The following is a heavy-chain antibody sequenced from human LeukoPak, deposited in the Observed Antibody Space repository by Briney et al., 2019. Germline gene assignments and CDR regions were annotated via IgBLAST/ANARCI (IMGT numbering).Heavy chain of an antibody. Sequence: GGSLRLSCAASGFTFSRHGMNWVRQAPGKGLEWVSGISPSGDILYYADSVKGQFTISRDNSKNTLYLQMNSLRAEDTAVYYCAKDSGGFDPWGQGTLVTASS. CDR1: GFTFSRHG. J-gene: IGHJ5*02. CDR2: ISPSGDIL. CDR3: AKDSGGFDP. V-gene: IGHV3-23*01. D-gene: IGHD6-25*01.